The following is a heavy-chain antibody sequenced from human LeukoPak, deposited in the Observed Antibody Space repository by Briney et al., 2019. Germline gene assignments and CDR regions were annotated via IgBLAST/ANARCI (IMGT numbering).Heavy chain of an antibody. CDR1: GFTFSSYA. CDR3: AKAPYQLLYFVY. Sequence: GGSLRLSCAASGFTFSSYAMSWVRQAPGKGLEGVSAISGSGGSTYYADSVKGRFTISRDNSKNPLYLQMNSLRAEDTAVYYWAKAPYQLLYFVYWGQGTLVTASP. V-gene: IGHV3-23*01. J-gene: IGHJ4*02. D-gene: IGHD2-2*01. CDR2: ISGSGGST.